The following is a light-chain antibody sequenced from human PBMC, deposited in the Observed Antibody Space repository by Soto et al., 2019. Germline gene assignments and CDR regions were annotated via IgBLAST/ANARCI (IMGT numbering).Light chain of an antibody. CDR1: QSISNN. CDR2: GAS. V-gene: IGKV3-15*01. Sequence: EIVMTQSPDTLSVSPGESATPSCRARQSISNNLAWYQQKPGQAPRLLIYGASTRTTGIPARFSGSGSGTEFTLTISSLQSEDFAVYYCQQYNNWPYTFARGTKLEIK. J-gene: IGKJ2*01. CDR3: QQYNNWPYT.